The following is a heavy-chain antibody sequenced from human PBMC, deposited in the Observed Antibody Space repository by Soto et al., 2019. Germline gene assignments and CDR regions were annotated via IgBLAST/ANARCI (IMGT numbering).Heavy chain of an antibody. CDR3: ARVLLPHDAFDI. J-gene: IGHJ3*02. CDR2: IYSGGST. Sequence: EVQLVDSGGGLVQPGGSLRLSCAASGFTVSSNYMSWVRQAPGKGLEWVSVIYSGGSTYYADSVKGRFTISRDNSKNTLYLQMNSMSAEDTAVYYCARVLLPHDAFDIWGQGTMVPVSS. V-gene: IGHV3-66*01. CDR1: GFTVSSNY.